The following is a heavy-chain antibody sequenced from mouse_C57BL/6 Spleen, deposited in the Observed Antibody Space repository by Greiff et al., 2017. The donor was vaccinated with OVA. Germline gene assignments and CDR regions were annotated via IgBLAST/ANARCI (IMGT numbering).Heavy chain of an antibody. J-gene: IGHJ1*03. CDR2: INPNNGGT. Sequence: EVQLQQSGPELVKPGASVKIPCKASGYTFTDYNMDWVKQSHGKSLEWIGDINPNNGGTIYNQKFKGKATLTVDKSSSTAYMELRSLTSEDTAVYYCARDADYDVGNWYFDVWGTGTTVTVSS. CDR3: ARDADYDVGNWYFDV. CDR1: GYTFTDYN. V-gene: IGHV1-18*01. D-gene: IGHD2-4*01.